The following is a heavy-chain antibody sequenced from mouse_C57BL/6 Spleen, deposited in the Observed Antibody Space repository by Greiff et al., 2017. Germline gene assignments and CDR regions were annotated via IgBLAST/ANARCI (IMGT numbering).Heavy chain of an antibody. Sequence: VKVVESGPGLVAPSQSLSITCTVSGFSLTSYAISWVRQPPGKGLEWLGVIWTGGGTNYNSALKSRLSISKDNSKSQVFLKMNSLQTDDTARYYCARSITTVVAPYFDYWGQGTTLTVSS. V-gene: IGHV2-9-1*01. CDR3: ARSITTVVAPYFDY. D-gene: IGHD1-1*01. CDR1: GFSLTSYA. J-gene: IGHJ2*01. CDR2: IWTGGGT.